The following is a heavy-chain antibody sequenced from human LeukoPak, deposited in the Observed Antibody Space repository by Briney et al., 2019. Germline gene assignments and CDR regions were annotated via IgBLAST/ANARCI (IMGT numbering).Heavy chain of an antibody. CDR2: MSYDGSNK. CDR3: ARDQVQLCSSGSCYVIDN. D-gene: IGHD2-15*01. V-gene: IGHV3-30*04. CDR1: GLTFDIYA. Sequence: GGSLRLSCAAPGLTFDIYAMHWVRQAPARGLEWVAVMSYDGSNKYYADSVKGRFTISRDNSQNTLHLQMSSLRVADTAVYYCARDQVQLCSSGSCYVIDNWGPGTLVAVSS. J-gene: IGHJ4*02.